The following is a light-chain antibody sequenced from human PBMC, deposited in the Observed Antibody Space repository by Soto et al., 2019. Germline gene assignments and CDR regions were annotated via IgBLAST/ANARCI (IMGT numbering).Light chain of an antibody. Sequence: QPVLTQPASVSGSPGQSITISCTGTSSDVGGYKYVSWSQQHPGKAPKLMIYEVRNRPSGVSNRFSGSKSGNTASLTISDLQAEDEADYYCSSYTSSNTLVFGTGTKLTVL. V-gene: IGLV2-14*01. CDR3: SSYTSSNTLV. CDR1: SSDVGGYKY. J-gene: IGLJ1*01. CDR2: EVR.